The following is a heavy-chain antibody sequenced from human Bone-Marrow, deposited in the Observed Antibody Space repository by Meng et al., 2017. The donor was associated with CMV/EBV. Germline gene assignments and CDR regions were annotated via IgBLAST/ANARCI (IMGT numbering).Heavy chain of an antibody. V-gene: IGHV4-38-2*02. D-gene: IGHD4-17*01. Sequence: GSLRLSCTVSGYSISSGYYWGWIRQPPGKGLEWIGSIYHSGSTYYNPSLKSRVTISVDTSKNQFSLKLSSVTAADTAVYYCARAERTVTTSNYYYGMDVWGQGTTVTVSS. CDR2: IYHSGST. J-gene: IGHJ6*02. CDR3: ARAERTVTTSNYYYGMDV. CDR1: GYSISSGYY.